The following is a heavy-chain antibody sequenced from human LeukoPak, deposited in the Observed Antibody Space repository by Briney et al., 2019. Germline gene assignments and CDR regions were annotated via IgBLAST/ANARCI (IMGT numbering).Heavy chain of an antibody. CDR3: ARSNNDGDYLGVGSDY. D-gene: IGHD4-17*01. V-gene: IGHV7-4-1*02. Sequence: GATVKVSCKTSGYTFTSYAMNWVRQAPGQGLEWMGWINTNTGNPTYAQGFTGRFVFSLDTSVSTAYLQISSLKAEDTAVYYCARSNNDGDYLGVGSDYWGQGTLVTVSS. CDR1: GYTFTSYA. CDR2: INTNTGNP. J-gene: IGHJ4*02.